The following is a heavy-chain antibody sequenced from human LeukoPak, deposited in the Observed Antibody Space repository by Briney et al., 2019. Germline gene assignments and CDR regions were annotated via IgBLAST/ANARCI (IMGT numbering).Heavy chain of an antibody. CDR1: GGSISNYD. V-gene: IGHV4-4*07. CDR3: ASHYGDSYFGF. Sequence: SETLSLTCTVSGGSISNYDWSWIRQPAGKGLEWIGRIYTSGSTNYNPSLKSRVTISLDTSQNQFSLKLTSVTAADTAVYYCASHYGDSYFGFWGQGIQVTVSS. J-gene: IGHJ4*02. D-gene: IGHD4-17*01. CDR2: IYTSGST.